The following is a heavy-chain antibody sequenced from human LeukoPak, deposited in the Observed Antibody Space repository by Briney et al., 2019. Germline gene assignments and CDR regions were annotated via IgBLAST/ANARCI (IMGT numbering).Heavy chain of an antibody. CDR1: GFTFSSYA. D-gene: IGHD5-18*01. CDR2: ISYDGSNK. Sequence: PGRSLRLSCAASGFTFSSYAMHWVRQAPGKGLEWVAVISYDGSNKYYADSVKGRFTISRDNSKNTLYLQMNSLRAEDTAVYYCARVRAAMVIYYYYGMDVWGQGTTVTVSS. CDR3: ARVRAAMVIYYYYGMDV. J-gene: IGHJ6*02. V-gene: IGHV3-30-3*01.